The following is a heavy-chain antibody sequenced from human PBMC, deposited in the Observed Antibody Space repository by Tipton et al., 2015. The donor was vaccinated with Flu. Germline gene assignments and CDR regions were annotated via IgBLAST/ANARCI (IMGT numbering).Heavy chain of an antibody. CDR2: SNYDGSTT. J-gene: IGHJ4*02. D-gene: IGHD6-19*01. CDR1: GFTFSGHW. Sequence: SLRLSCAASGFTFSGHWMHWVRQAPGKGLVWVSHSNYDGSTTHYADSVKGRFTISRDNAKSMVYLQMNSLRAEDSAVYYCVRTLGGAGAYWGQGTLVTVSS. V-gene: IGHV3-74*01. CDR3: VRTLGGAGAY.